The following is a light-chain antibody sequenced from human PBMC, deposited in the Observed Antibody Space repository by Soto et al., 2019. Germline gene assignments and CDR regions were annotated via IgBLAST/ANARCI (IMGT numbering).Light chain of an antibody. CDR2: VEGSGSY. V-gene: IGLV4-60*02. CDR1: SGHSSYI. CDR3: ETWDSNTRV. Sequence: QPVLTQSSAASASLGSSVKLTCTLSSGHSSYIIAWHQQQPGQAPRYLMKVEGSGSYNKGSGVPDRFSCSSSGADRYLTISILQFEDEADYYCETWDSNTRVFGGGTQLTVL. J-gene: IGLJ2*01.